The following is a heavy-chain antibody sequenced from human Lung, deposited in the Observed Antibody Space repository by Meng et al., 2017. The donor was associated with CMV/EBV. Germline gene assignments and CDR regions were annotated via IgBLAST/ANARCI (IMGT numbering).Heavy chain of an antibody. CDR2: ISYDGSNK. CDR1: GFTFSSYA. V-gene: IGHV3-30*04. CDR3: ARWGVDTAMADYYYGMDV. Sequence: SXKISXAASGFTFSSYAMHWVRQAPGKGLEWVAVISYDGSNKYYADSVKGRFTISRDNSKNTLYLQMNSLRAEDTAVYYCARWGVDTAMADYYYGMDVWGQGTXVTVSS. J-gene: IGHJ6*02. D-gene: IGHD5-18*01.